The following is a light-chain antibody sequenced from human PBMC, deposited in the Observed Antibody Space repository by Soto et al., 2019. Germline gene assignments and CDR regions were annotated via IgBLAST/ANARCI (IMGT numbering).Light chain of an antibody. CDR3: QQNYSHPPIT. CDR2: AAS. CDR1: QSITRF. Sequence: DIQMTQSPSSLSASVGDRVTITCRASQSITRFLNWYQQKPGKAPKLLIYAASSLQSGVPSRFSGSGSGTHFTLTISSLQPEDFATYYCQQNYSHPPITFGQGTRLEIK. V-gene: IGKV1-39*01. J-gene: IGKJ5*01.